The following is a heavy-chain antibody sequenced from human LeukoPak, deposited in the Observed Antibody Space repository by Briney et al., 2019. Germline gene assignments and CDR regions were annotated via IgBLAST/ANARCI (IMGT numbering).Heavy chain of an antibody. Sequence: SVKVSCKASGGTFSSYAISWVRQAPGQGLEWMGGIIPIFGTANYAQKFQGRVTITTDESTSTAYMELSSLRSEDTAVYYCARGDVAAASSGAPDHFDYWGQGTLVTVSS. CDR1: GGTFSSYA. J-gene: IGHJ4*02. CDR2: IIPIFGTA. CDR3: ARGDVAAASSGAPDHFDY. V-gene: IGHV1-69*05. D-gene: IGHD6-13*01.